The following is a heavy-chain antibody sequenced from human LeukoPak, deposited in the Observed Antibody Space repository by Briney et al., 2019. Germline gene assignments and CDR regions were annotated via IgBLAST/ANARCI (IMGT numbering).Heavy chain of an antibody. CDR1: GYTFTSYG. J-gene: IGHJ4*02. CDR3: AREMGVGVYSYGYGY. Sequence: VASVKVSCKTSGYTFTSYGISWVRQAPGQGLEWMGWISTYNGHTKYPQKFQGRVTMTRDMSTSTVYMELSSLRSEDTAVYYCAREMGVGVYSYGYGYWGQGTLVTVSS. V-gene: IGHV1-18*01. D-gene: IGHD5-18*01. CDR2: ISTYNGHT.